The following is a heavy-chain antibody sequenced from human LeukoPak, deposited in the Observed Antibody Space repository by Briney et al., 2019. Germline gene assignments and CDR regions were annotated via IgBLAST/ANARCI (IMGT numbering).Heavy chain of an antibody. Sequence: ASVKVSCKASGGTFSSYEISWVRQAPGQGLEWMGGIIPIFGTANYAQKFQGRVTITADESTSTAYMELSSLRSEDTAVYYCARAPYYYGSGSQYYFDYWGQGTLVTVSS. V-gene: IGHV1-69*13. CDR3: ARAPYYYGSGSQYYFDY. D-gene: IGHD3-10*01. J-gene: IGHJ4*02. CDR2: IIPIFGTA. CDR1: GGTFSSYE.